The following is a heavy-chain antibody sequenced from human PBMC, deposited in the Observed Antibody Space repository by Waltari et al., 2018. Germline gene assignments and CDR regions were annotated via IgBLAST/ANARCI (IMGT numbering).Heavy chain of an antibody. CDR3: ARADDFWSGYFGY. CDR2: IYHSGST. J-gene: IGHJ4*02. V-gene: IGHV4-38-2*02. D-gene: IGHD3-3*01. Sequence: QVQLQESGPGLVKPSETLSLTCTVSGYSISSGYYWGWIRQPPGKGLEWIGSIYHSGSTYYTPSRKSRVTISVDTSKNHFSLKLSSVTAADTAVYYCARADDFWSGYFGYWGQGTLVTVSS. CDR1: GYSISSGYY.